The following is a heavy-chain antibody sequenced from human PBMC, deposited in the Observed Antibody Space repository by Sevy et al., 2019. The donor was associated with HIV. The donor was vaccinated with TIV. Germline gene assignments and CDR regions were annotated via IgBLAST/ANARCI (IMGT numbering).Heavy chain of an antibody. CDR1: GFTVSSNY. CDR2: IYSGGST. CDR3: ARDIAVAGTIDY. D-gene: IGHD6-19*01. Sequence: LSLTCAASGFTVSSNYMSWVRQAPGKGLEWVSVIYSGGSTYYADSVKDRFTISRDNSKNTLYLQMNSLRAEDTAVYYCARDIAVAGTIDYWGQGTLVTVSS. V-gene: IGHV3-53*01. J-gene: IGHJ4*02.